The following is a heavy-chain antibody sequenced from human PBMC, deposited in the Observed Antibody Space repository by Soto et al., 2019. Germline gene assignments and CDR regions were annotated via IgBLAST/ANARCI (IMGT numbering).Heavy chain of an antibody. CDR3: ARDRRYDYVWGVYYYYGMDI. V-gene: IGHV4-31*03. CDR2: IYYSGST. Sequence: LSLTCTVPGGSVSSGGYYWSWIRQHPGKGLEWIGYIYYSGSTYYNPSLKSRVTISVDTSKNQFSRKLSSVTAADTAVYYCARDRRYDYVWGVYYYYGMDIWGQGTTVTVSS. CDR1: GGSVSSGGYY. D-gene: IGHD3-16*01. J-gene: IGHJ6*02.